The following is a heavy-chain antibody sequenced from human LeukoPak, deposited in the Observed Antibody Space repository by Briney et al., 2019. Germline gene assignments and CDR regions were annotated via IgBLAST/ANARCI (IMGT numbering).Heavy chain of an antibody. J-gene: IGHJ4*02. V-gene: IGHV4-39*01. Sequence: PSETLSLTCTVSGGSISSSSYYWGWIRQPPGKGLEWIGSIYYSGSTYYNPSLKSRVTIFVDTSKNQFSLKLSSVTAADTAVYYCARHSGSWYYFDYWGQGTLVTVSS. CDR3: ARHSGSWYYFDY. CDR1: GGSISSSSYY. CDR2: IYYSGST. D-gene: IGHD6-13*01.